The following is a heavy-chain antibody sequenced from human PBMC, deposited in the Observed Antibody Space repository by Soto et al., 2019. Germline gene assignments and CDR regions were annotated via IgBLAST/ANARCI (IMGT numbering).Heavy chain of an antibody. Sequence: QVQLVQSGAEVKKPGSSVKVSCKTSGGTFSSYAIIWVRQAPGQGLEWMGGIIPIFVTANYSQRFQGRVTITGDESTYTAYMELSSLRSEDTAVYFCARGNSYVNAFHIWGQGTMVTVSS. J-gene: IGHJ3*02. CDR2: IIPIFVTA. D-gene: IGHD5-18*01. CDR3: ARGNSYVNAFHI. CDR1: GGTFSSYA. V-gene: IGHV1-69*01.